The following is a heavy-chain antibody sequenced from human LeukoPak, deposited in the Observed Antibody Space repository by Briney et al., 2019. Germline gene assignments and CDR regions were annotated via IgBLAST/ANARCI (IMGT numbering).Heavy chain of an antibody. V-gene: IGHV3-21*01. J-gene: IGHJ4*02. D-gene: IGHD2-15*01. CDR2: ISSSSSYI. CDR1: GFTFSSYS. Sequence: PGGSLRLSCAASGFTFSSYSMNWVRQAPGKGLEWVSSISSSSSYIYYADSVKGRFTISRDNAKNSPYLQMNSLRAEDTAVYYCASSGGDFDYWGQGTLVTVSS. CDR3: ASSGGDFDY.